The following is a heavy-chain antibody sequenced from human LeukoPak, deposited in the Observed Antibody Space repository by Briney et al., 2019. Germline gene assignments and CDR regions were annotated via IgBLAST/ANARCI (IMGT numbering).Heavy chain of an antibody. D-gene: IGHD6-19*01. CDR1: GGTFSRYA. Sequence: GSSVKVSCKASGGTFSRYAISWVRQAPGQGLEWMGGIIPMFGIANYAQKCQGRVTITAEESTSTAYMELSSLRSEDRAVYYCARDRPYTGGWRGFDYWGQGTLVTVSS. CDR3: ARDRPYTGGWRGFDY. J-gene: IGHJ4*02. CDR2: IIPMFGIA. V-gene: IGHV1-69*01.